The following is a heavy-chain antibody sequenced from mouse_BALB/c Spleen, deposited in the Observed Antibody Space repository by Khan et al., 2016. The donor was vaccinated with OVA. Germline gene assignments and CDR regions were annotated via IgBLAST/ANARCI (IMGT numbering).Heavy chain of an antibody. CDR1: GYSIASDYA. D-gene: IGHD1-1*01. V-gene: IGHV3-2*02. J-gene: IGHJ2*01. CDR2: ISYRGNT. Sequence: EVQLVETGPGLVKPSQSLSLTCTVTGYSIASDYAWNWIRQFPGNKLEWMGFISYRGNTNYNPSLKSRNSITRNPSKNQFFLQLNPVTSEDTATYYYAEVYEGDFDYWGQGTTRTVSS. CDR3: AEVYEGDFDY.